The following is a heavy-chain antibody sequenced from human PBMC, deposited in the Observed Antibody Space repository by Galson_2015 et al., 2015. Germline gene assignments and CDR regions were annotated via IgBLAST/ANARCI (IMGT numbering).Heavy chain of an antibody. CDR2: ISSSATTI. CDR3: VRPSYISSWFGLFEH. J-gene: IGHJ1*01. V-gene: IGHV3-48*03. Sequence: SLRLSCAVSGFTFSSYEFNWVRQAPGKGLEWVSYISSSATTIYYAGSVKGRFTTSRDNAKNSLHLQMDNLRVEDTAVYYCVRPSYISSWFGLFEHLGQGTLVTVSS. CDR1: GFTFSSYE. D-gene: IGHD6-13*01.